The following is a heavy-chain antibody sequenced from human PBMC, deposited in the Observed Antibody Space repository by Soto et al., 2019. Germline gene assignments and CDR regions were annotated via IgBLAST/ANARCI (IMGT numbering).Heavy chain of an antibody. J-gene: IGHJ4*02. CDR1: GFTFGNYA. V-gene: IGHV3-23*01. D-gene: IGHD6-6*01. CDR3: AKQVRDGTSSPYYFDY. Sequence: SGGSLRLSCAGSGFTFGNYAMSWVRQAPGKGLEWVSAISSAVNTYYADSVKGRFTISRDNSKNTLSLQMNSLRAEDTAVYYCAKQVRDGTSSPYYFDYWGQGTLVTVSS. CDR2: ISSAVNT.